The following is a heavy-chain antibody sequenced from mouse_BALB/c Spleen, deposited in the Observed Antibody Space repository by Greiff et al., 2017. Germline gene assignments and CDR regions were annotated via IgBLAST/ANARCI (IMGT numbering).Heavy chain of an antibody. D-gene: IGHD1-1*01. CDR2: ISDGGSYT. V-gene: IGHV5-4*02. CDR1: GFTFSDYN. J-gene: IGHJ4*01. Sequence: EVKLVESGGGLVKPGGSLKLSCAASGFTFSDYNMYWVRQTPEKRLEWVATISDGGSYTYYPDSVKGRFTISRDNAKNNLYLQMSSLKSEDTAMYYCAREGEVDYAMDYWGQGTSVTVSS. CDR3: AREGEVDYAMDY.